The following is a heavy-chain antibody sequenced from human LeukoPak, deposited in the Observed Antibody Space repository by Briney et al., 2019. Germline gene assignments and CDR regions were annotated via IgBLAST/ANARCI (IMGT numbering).Heavy chain of an antibody. V-gene: IGHV3-30-3*01. J-gene: IGHJ4*02. Sequence: GRSLRLSRAASGFTFDDYAMHWVRQAPGKGLEWVAVISYDGSNKYYADSVKGRFTISRDNSKNTLYLQMNSLRAEDTAVYYCARDGLLGYFDYWGQGTLVTVSS. CDR2: ISYDGSNK. CDR1: GFTFDDYA. CDR3: ARDGLLGYFDY.